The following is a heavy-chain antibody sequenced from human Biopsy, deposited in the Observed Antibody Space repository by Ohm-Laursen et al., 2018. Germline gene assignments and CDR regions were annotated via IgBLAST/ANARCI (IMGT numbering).Heavy chain of an antibody. J-gene: IGHJ6*02. Sequence: SDTLSLTCAVSGGSFNGYYWSWIRQTPGKGLEWIGEINHSGRTNYNPSLKSRVTISVDTSKNQFSLKVRPVAAADTAVYYCVRGVDYYDPYHYYALDVWGQGTTVTVSS. CDR1: GGSFNGYY. D-gene: IGHD3-22*01. CDR2: INHSGRT. CDR3: VRGVDYYDPYHYYALDV. V-gene: IGHV4-34*01.